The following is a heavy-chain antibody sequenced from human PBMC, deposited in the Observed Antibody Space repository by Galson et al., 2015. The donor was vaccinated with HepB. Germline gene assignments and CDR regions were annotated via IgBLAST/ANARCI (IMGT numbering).Heavy chain of an antibody. Sequence: SVKVSCKASGYTFTSYAMHWVRQAPGQRLEWMGWINAGNGNTKYSQKFQGRVTITRDTSASTAYMELSSLRSEDTAVYYCAREGSYYYDSSGYLPWGDYWGQGTLVTVSS. V-gene: IGHV1-3*01. J-gene: IGHJ4*02. CDR2: INAGNGNT. D-gene: IGHD3-22*01. CDR3: AREGSYYYDSSGYLPWGDY. CDR1: GYTFTSYA.